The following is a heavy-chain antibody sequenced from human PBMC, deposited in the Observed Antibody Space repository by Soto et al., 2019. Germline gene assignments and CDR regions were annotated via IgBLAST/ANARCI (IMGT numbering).Heavy chain of an antibody. CDR1: GGSVSSASFY. Sequence: PSETLSLTCTVSGGSVSSASFYWNWIRQPPGKGLEWIGYIYYSGSTNYNPSLKSRVTISVDTSKNQFSLKLSSVTAADTAVYYCARGSRDGYNFFGYWGQGTLVTVSS. J-gene: IGHJ4*02. CDR3: ARGSRDGYNFFGY. V-gene: IGHV4-61*01. D-gene: IGHD5-12*01. CDR2: IYYSGST.